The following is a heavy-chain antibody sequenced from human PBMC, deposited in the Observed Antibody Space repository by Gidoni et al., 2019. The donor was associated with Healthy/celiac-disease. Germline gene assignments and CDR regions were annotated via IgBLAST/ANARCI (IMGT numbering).Heavy chain of an antibody. CDR1: GFTFSRYL. CDR2: IKQDGSDK. CDR3: ARDRSDYSPFDY. V-gene: IGHV3-7*01. J-gene: IGHJ4*02. Sequence: EVQLVESGGGMVQPGGSLRLSCAASGFTFSRYLMRWVRQAPGKGLEWVANIKQDGSDKYYVDSVKGRFTISRDNAKNSLYLQMNSLRAEDTAVYYCARDRSDYSPFDYWGQGTLVTVSS. D-gene: IGHD4-4*01.